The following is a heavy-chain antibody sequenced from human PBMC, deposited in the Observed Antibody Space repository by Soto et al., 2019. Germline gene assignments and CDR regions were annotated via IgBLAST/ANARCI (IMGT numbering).Heavy chain of an antibody. J-gene: IGHJ4*02. D-gene: IGHD6-13*01. CDR1: GGSISSSSYY. CDR3: ARGVGSSWYHSFDY. V-gene: IGHV4-39*01. CDR2: IYYSGST. Sequence: PSETLSLTCTVSGGSISSSSYYWGWIRQPPGKGLEWIGSIYYSGSTYYNPSLKSRVTISVDTSKNQFSLKLSSVTAADTAVYYCARGVGSSWYHSFDYWGQGTLVTVSS.